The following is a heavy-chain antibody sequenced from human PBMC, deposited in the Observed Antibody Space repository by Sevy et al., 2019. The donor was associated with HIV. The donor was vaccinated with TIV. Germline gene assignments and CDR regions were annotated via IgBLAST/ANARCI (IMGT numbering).Heavy chain of an antibody. J-gene: IGHJ4*02. Sequence: GGSLRLSCAAPGFTFSSFAMSWVRHIPGKGLEWVSTINGRGGSAYYADSVKGRFTLSRDNSNNTVFLQMNRLRDEDTAVYYCARPTPRIAPSSAAFFDYWGQGTLVTVSS. D-gene: IGHD1-26*01. CDR2: INGRGGSA. V-gene: IGHV3-23*01. CDR3: ARPTPRIAPSSAAFFDY. CDR1: GFTFSSFA.